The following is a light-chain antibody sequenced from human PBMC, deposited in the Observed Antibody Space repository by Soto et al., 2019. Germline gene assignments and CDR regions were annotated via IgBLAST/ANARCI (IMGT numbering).Light chain of an antibody. V-gene: IGKV1-39*01. Sequence: DIRMTQSPSSLSASVGDRVTITCRASQSITTYLNWYRQKPGKAPNLLIYAATNLQSGVPSRFSGSGSGTDFTLTISSVQPEDFATYNCQQSYSTPWTVSQGTTVEIK. CDR1: QSITTY. CDR3: QQSYSTPWT. J-gene: IGKJ1*01. CDR2: AAT.